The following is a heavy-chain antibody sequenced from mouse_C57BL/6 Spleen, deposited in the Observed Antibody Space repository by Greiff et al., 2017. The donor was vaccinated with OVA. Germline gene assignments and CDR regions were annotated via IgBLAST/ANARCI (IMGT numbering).Heavy chain of an antibody. CDR2: IHPNSGST. V-gene: IGHV1-64*01. CDR3: ARTGKGRNYFDY. J-gene: IGHJ2*01. Sequence: VQLQQPGAELVKPGASVKLSCKASGYTFTSYWMHWVKQRPGQGLEWIGMIHPNSGSTNYNEKFKSKATLTVDKSSSTAYMQLSSLTSEDSAVYYCARTGKGRNYFDYWGQGTTLTVSS. D-gene: IGHD4-1*01. CDR1: GYTFTSYW.